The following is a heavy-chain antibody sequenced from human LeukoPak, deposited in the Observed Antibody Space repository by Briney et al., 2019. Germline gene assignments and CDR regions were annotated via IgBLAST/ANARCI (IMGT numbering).Heavy chain of an antibody. Sequence: PGGSLRLSCAGSGFTFSTYWMTCVRQAPGKGLEWVANIKEDETEKYYVDSVNGRFTISRDNAKKSLYLQMNSLRAEDTAVYYCASYYDGSGYYDAFDIWGQGTMVTVSS. CDR3: ASYYDGSGYYDAFDI. CDR1: GFTFSTYW. V-gene: IGHV3-7*05. CDR2: IKEDETEK. D-gene: IGHD3-22*01. J-gene: IGHJ3*02.